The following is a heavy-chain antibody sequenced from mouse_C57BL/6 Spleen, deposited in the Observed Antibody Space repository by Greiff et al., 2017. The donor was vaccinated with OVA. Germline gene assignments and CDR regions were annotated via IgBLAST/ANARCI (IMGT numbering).Heavy chain of an antibody. CDR1: GYTFTTSP. D-gene: IGHD2-2*01. CDR3: ARGGYGYDPYAMDY. Sequence: QVQLQQSGAELVKPGASVKMSCTASGYTFTTSPIEWMKQNHGKSLEWIGNFHPYNDDTKYNEKFKGKATLTVEKSSSTVYLELSRLTSDDSDVYYCARGGYGYDPYAMDYWGQGTSVTVSS. V-gene: IGHV1-47*01. J-gene: IGHJ4*01. CDR2: FHPYNDDT.